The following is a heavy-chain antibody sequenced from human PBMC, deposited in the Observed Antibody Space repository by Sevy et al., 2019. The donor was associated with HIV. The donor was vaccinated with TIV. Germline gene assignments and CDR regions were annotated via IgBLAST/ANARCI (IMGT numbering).Heavy chain of an antibody. J-gene: IGHJ3*01. CDR3: VRDHNDSNEYYLIGAYDV. CDR2: VFMDGTKE. D-gene: IGHD4-4*01. CDR1: GFIFNSYA. V-gene: IGHV3-33*01. Sequence: GGSLRLSCAASGFIFNSYAIHWVRQAPGKGLEWVAVVFMDGTKEFYAESVKGRFTISRDNSKKKVFLQMNSLRDEDTAVYYCVRDHNDSNEYYLIGAYDVWGQGTTVTVSS.